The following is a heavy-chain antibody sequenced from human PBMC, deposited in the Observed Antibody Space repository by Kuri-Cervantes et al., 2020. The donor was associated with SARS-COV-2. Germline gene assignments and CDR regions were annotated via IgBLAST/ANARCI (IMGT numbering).Heavy chain of an antibody. J-gene: IGHJ4*02. V-gene: IGHV1-2*02. D-gene: IGHD6-13*01. Sequence: ASVKVSCKASGYSFTGYYMHWVRQAPGQGLEWMGWIHPDSGGTNYAQKFQGRVTMTRDASISTAYMELSRLRSDDTAVYYCARDLRWAAAGKATSVDYWGQGTLVTVSS. CDR3: ARDLRWAAAGKATSVDY. CDR2: IHPDSGGT. CDR1: GYSFTGYY.